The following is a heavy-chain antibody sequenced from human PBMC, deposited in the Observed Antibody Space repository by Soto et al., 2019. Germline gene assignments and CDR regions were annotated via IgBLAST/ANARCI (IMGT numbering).Heavy chain of an antibody. Sequence: PSETLSLTCAVYGGSFSGYYWSWIRQPPGKGLEWIGEINHSGSTNYNPSLKSRVTISVDTSKNQFSLKLSSVTAADTAVYYCARGTMIVVLDYWGQGTLVTVSS. D-gene: IGHD3-22*01. V-gene: IGHV4-34*01. CDR2: INHSGST. CDR1: GGSFSGYY. CDR3: ARGTMIVVLDY. J-gene: IGHJ4*02.